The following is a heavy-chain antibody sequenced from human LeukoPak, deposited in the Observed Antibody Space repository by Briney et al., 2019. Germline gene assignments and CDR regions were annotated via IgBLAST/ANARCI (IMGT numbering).Heavy chain of an antibody. Sequence: GGSLRLSCVASGFTFSSFWMSWVRQAPGKGLEWVANIKHDGSEKYYVDPVKGRFTISRDNAKNSLYLQMNSLRAEDTAVYYCARGNSGSYYDFFYWGQGALVTVSS. CDR1: GFTFSSFW. D-gene: IGHD1-26*01. J-gene: IGHJ4*02. V-gene: IGHV3-7*01. CDR2: IKHDGSEK. CDR3: ARGNSGSYYDFFY.